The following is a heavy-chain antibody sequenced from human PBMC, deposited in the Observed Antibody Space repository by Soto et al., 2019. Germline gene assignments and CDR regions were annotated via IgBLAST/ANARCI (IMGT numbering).Heavy chain of an antibody. J-gene: IGHJ5*02. CDR3: ARDQDSSSSYWFDP. V-gene: IGHV4-39*02. D-gene: IGHD6-6*01. CDR1: GGSISSSSHH. CDR2: IYYSGRT. Sequence: SETLSLTCTVSGGSISSSSHHWGWIRQPPGKGLEWIGSIYYSGRTYYNPSLKSRLTISVDTSKNQFSLKLSSVTAADTAVYYCARDQDSSSSYWFDPWGQGTLVTVSS.